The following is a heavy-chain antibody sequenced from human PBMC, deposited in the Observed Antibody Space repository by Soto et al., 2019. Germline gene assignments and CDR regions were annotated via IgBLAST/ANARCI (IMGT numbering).Heavy chain of an antibody. Sequence: ALRLSCAASGFTFDDYAMHWVRQAPGKGLEWVSGISWNSGSIGYADSVKGRFTISRDNAKNSLYLQMNSLRAEDTALYYCAKGRTGSYYDWFDPWGQGTLVTVSS. V-gene: IGHV3-9*01. J-gene: IGHJ5*02. D-gene: IGHD3-10*01. CDR3: AKGRTGSYYDWFDP. CDR2: ISWNSGSI. CDR1: GFTFDDYA.